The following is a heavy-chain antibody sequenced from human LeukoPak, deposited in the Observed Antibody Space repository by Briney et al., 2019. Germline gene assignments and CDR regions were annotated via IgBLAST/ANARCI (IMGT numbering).Heavy chain of an antibody. D-gene: IGHD7-27*01. J-gene: IGHJ4*02. CDR3: ARGSNWGDY. Sequence: PSQTLSLTCTVSGGSISSGAYYWSWIRQHPEKGLEWSGYLYSVGSTYYNPSLKSRVTISVDTSKNQVSLKMTSVTAADTAVYYCARGSNWGDYWGQGTLVTVSS. V-gene: IGHV4-31*03. CDR2: LYSVGST. CDR1: GGSISSGAYY.